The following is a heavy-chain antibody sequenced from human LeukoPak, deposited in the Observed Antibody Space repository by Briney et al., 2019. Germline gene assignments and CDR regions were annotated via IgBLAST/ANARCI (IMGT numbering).Heavy chain of an antibody. CDR2: IYYSGSA. V-gene: IGHV4-39*07. J-gene: IGHJ6*03. Sequence: SETLSLTCTVSGGSISSNNYFWGWIRQPPGRGLEWIGSIYYSGSAYYNPSLKSRVTISVDTSKNQFSLKLSSVTAADTAVYYCARGRGYSYGYKYYYMGVWGKGTTITVSS. D-gene: IGHD5-18*01. CDR3: ARGRGYSYGYKYYYMGV. CDR1: GGSISSNNYF.